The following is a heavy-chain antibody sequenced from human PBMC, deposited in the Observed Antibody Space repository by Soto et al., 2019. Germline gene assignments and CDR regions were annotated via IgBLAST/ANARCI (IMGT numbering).Heavy chain of an antibody. D-gene: IGHD4-17*01. V-gene: IGHV3-66*01. CDR1: GFTVSSNY. J-gene: IGHJ4*02. CDR3: ARDLPTVTTPYYFDY. CDR2: IYSGGST. Sequence: GGSLRLSCAASGFTVSSNYMSWVRQAPGKGLEWVSVIYSGGSTYYADSVKGRFTISRDNSKNTLYLQMNSLRAEDTAVYYCARDLPTVTTPYYFDYWGQGTLVTVSS.